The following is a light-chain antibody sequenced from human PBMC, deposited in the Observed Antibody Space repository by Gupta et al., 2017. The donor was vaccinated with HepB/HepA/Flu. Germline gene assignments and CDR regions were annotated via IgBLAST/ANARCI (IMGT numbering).Light chain of an antibody. V-gene: IGKV3-20*01. J-gene: IGKJ3*01. Sequence: DIVLTPSPGTLSLSPGERATLSCRASQSVSSSYLAWYQQKPGQAPRLLIYGASSRASGIPDRFSGSGSGTDFTLTISRLDPEDFAVYYCQQDGSSSFTFGHGTKVDVK. CDR2: GAS. CDR3: QQDGSSSFT. CDR1: QSVSSSY.